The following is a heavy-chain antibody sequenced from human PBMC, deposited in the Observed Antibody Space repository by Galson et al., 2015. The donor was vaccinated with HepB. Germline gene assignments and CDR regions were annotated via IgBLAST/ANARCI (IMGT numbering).Heavy chain of an antibody. Sequence: SLRLSCAASGFTFSSYWMSWVRQAPGKGLEWVANIKQDGSEKYYVDSVKGRFTISRDNAKNSLYLQMNSLRAEDTAVYYCARADYDFWSGYLPLDYWGQGTLVTVSS. CDR1: GFTFSSYW. CDR3: ARADYDFWSGYLPLDY. CDR2: IKQDGSEK. J-gene: IGHJ4*02. V-gene: IGHV3-7*03. D-gene: IGHD3-3*01.